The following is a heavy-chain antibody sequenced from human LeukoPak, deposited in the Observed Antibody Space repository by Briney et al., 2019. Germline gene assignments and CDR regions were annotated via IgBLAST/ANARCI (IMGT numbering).Heavy chain of an antibody. D-gene: IGHD3-22*01. V-gene: IGHV3-30*02. CDR1: GFTFSSYG. CDR3: AKRGQRGGYYDSSGYYGDY. Sequence: GGSLRLSCAASGFTFSSYGMHWVRQAPGKGLEWVAFIRYDGSNKYYADSVKGRFTISRDNSKNTLYLQMNSLRAEDTAVYYCAKRGQRGGYYDSSGYYGDYWGQGTLVTVSS. CDR2: IRYDGSNK. J-gene: IGHJ4*02.